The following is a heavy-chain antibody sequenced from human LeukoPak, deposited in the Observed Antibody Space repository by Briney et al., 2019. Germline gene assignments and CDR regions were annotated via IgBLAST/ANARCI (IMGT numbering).Heavy chain of an antibody. V-gene: IGHV4-4*08. CDR1: GGSISGYY. D-gene: IGHD3-9*01. J-gene: IGHJ5*02. CDR3: ARDKGYDILTGYYYNWFDP. Sequence: SETLSLTCTVSGGSISGYYWSWIRQPPGKGLEWIGRIYTSGSTNYNPSLKSRVTISVDTSKNQFSLKLSSVTAADTAVYYCARDKGYDILTGYYYNWFDPWGQGTLVTVSS. CDR2: IYTSGST.